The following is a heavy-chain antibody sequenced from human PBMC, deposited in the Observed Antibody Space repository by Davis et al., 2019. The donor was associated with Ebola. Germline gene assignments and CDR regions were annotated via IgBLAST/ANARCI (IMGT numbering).Heavy chain of an antibody. V-gene: IGHV4-61*08. J-gene: IGHJ4*02. CDR2: IYYSGST. Sequence: SETLSLTCTVSGGSISSGGYYWSWIRQHPGKGLEWIGYIYYSGSTNYNPSLKSRVTISVDTSKNQFSLKLSPVTAADTAVYYCAREGYYYDSSGYKKGGFDYWGQGTLVTVSS. CDR3: AREGYYYDSSGYKKGGFDY. CDR1: GGSISSGGYY. D-gene: IGHD3-22*01.